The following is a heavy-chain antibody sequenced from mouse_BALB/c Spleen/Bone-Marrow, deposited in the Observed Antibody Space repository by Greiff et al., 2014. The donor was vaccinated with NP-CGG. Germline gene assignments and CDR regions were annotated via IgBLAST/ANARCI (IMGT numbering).Heavy chain of an antibody. D-gene: IGHD2-4*01. Sequence: VQLKESGGGLVKSGGSLKLSCAASGFTFNSYDMSWVRQTPEKRLEWVATISGGGSYTFYPDSVKGRFTISRDNAKNNLYLQLSSLRSEDTALYYCARHAYYDQTEVSFVYWGQGTLVTVSA. CDR1: GFTFNSYD. CDR3: ARHAYYDQTEVSFVY. J-gene: IGHJ3*01. V-gene: IGHV5-9-2*01. CDR2: ISGGGSYT.